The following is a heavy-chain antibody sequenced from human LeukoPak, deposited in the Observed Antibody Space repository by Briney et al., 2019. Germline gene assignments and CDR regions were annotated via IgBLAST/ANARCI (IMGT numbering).Heavy chain of an antibody. J-gene: IGHJ5*02. Sequence: PSETLSLTCTVSGHSISSGYYWGWIRQPPGKGLEWIGSIYYSGSTYYNPSLKSRVTISVDTSKNQFSLKLSSVTAADTAVYYCARDPYYYGSGSYYGPFDPWGQGTLVTVSS. D-gene: IGHD3-10*01. CDR1: GHSISSGYY. CDR2: IYYSGST. CDR3: ARDPYYYGSGSYYGPFDP. V-gene: IGHV4-38-2*02.